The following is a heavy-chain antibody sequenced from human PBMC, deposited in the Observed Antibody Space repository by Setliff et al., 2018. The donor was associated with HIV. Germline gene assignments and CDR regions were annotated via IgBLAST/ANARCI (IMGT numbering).Heavy chain of an antibody. CDR3: ATTHHYARSGYYG. D-gene: IGHD3-22*01. CDR1: GFTFSSFD. CDR2: LQYDGSNK. J-gene: IGHJ4*02. Sequence: GGSLRLSCAASGFTFSSFDMHWVRQAPGKGMEWVSFLQYDGSNKYYAESVKGRFTISRDNSKSTLYLQMNSLRPEDRAVYYCATTHHYARSGYYGWGQGTLVTVSS. V-gene: IGHV3-30*02.